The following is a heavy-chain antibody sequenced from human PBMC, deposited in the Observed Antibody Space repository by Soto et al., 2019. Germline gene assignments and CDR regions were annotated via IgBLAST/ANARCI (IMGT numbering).Heavy chain of an antibody. CDR3: SRMGDGYCSGGSCFEN. CDR1: GGTFSSYT. V-gene: IGHV1-69*02. CDR2: IIPILGIA. J-gene: IGHJ4*02. D-gene: IGHD2-15*01. Sequence: QVQLVQSGAEVKKPGSSVKVSCKASGGTFSSYTISWVRQAPGQGLEWMGRIIPILGIANYAQKFQGRVTITADKSTSTAYMELSSLRSEDTAVYYCSRMGDGYCSGGSCFENWGQGTLVTVSS.